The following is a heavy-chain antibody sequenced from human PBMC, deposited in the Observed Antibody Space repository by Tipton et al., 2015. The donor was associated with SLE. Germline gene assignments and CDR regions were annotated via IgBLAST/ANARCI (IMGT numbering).Heavy chain of an antibody. D-gene: IGHD4-23*01. CDR1: GGSISSFY. Sequence: TLSLTCTVSGGSISSFYWGWIRQPPGKGLEWIGYIYYSGSTNYNPSLKSRVTISLDTSKNHFSLKLSSVTAADTAVYYCARGGGGNFDSWGQGTLVTVSS. V-gene: IGHV4-59*01. CDR3: ARGGGGNFDS. J-gene: IGHJ4*02. CDR2: IYYSGST.